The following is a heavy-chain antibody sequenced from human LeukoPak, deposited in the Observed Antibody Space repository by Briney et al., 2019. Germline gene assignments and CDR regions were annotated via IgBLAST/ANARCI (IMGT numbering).Heavy chain of an antibody. D-gene: IGHD3-22*01. Sequence: SETLSLTCTVSGASISSYYWSWIRQPPGKGLEWIGYIYYSGSTNYNPSLKSRVTISVDTSKNQFSLKLSSVTAADTAVYYCARGPDYYDSSGYPHDAFDIWGQGTMVTVSS. CDR1: GASISSYY. CDR3: ARGPDYYDSSGYPHDAFDI. V-gene: IGHV4-59*01. J-gene: IGHJ3*02. CDR2: IYYSGST.